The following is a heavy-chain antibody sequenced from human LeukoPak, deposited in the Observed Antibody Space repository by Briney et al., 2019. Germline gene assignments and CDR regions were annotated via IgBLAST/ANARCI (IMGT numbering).Heavy chain of an antibody. CDR3: ARDRWSSGGSKASRKKAFDI. D-gene: IGHD2-15*01. V-gene: IGHV1-18*01. Sequence: GASVKVSCKASGYTFTSYGISWVRQAPGQGHEWMGWISAYNGNTNYAQKLQGRVTMTTDTSTSTAYMELRSLRSDDTAVYYCARDRWSSGGSKASRKKAFDIWGQGTMVTVSS. J-gene: IGHJ3*02. CDR1: GYTFTSYG. CDR2: ISAYNGNT.